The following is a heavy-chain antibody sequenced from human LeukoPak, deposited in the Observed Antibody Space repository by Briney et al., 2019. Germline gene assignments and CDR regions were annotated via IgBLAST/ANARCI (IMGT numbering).Heavy chain of an antibody. Sequence: RASVKVSCKASGYTFTGYYMHWVRQAPGQGLEWMGWINPNSGGTNYAQKFQGRVTMTRDTSISTAYMELSRLRSDDTAVYYCARGALLPGYSALVGDYWGRGTLVTVSS. CDR3: ARGALLPGYSALVGDY. CDR1: GYTFTGYY. V-gene: IGHV1-2*02. D-gene: IGHD3-9*01. J-gene: IGHJ4*02. CDR2: INPNSGGT.